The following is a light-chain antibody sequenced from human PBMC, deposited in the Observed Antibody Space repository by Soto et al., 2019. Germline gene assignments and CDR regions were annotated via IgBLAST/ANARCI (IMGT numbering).Light chain of an antibody. Sequence: DIQMTQSPSTLSASVGDTVTITCRASQSISTSLAWYQQKPGKAPNLLISGASTLEEGVPSRFRGSGSGTEFTLTITSLQTDDFATYYCQQYHRYSTFGQGTKVDIK. V-gene: IGKV1-5*01. CDR1: QSISTS. J-gene: IGKJ1*01. CDR3: QQYHRYST. CDR2: GAS.